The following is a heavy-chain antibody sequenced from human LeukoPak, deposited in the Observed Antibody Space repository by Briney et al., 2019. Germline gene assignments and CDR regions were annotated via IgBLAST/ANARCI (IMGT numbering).Heavy chain of an antibody. CDR2: INPNSGGT. Sequence: ASVEVSCKASGYTFTDYYMEWVRQAPGQGLEWMGWINPNSGGTNYAQKFQGRVTMTRDTSISTAYMELSRLRSDDTAVYYCARVRSYCTNGVCYWDLDYWGQGTLVTVSS. CDR1: GYTFTDYY. CDR3: ARVRSYCTNGVCYWDLDY. V-gene: IGHV1-2*02. D-gene: IGHD2-8*01. J-gene: IGHJ4*02.